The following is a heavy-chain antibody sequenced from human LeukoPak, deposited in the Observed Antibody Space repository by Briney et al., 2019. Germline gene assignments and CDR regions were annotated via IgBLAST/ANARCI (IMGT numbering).Heavy chain of an antibody. J-gene: IGHJ4*02. D-gene: IGHD5-12*01. CDR1: GFTFSYAW. CDR3: TTAYIAATKDFDY. Sequence: GGSLRLSCAASGFTFSYAWMNWVRQAPGKGLEWVGRIKSKPDGGTTDYAASVKGRFTISRDDSKNTLYLQMNSLKTEDTAVYYCTTAYIAATKDFDYWGQGTLVSVSS. CDR2: IKSKPDGGTT. V-gene: IGHV3-15*01.